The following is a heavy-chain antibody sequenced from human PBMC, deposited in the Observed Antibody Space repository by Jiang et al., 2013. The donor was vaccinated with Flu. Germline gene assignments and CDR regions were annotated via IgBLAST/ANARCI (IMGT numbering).Heavy chain of an antibody. V-gene: IGHV3-15*01. Sequence: LSCEASGFTFSNAWMNWVRQAPGKGLEWLGRIKSKTDGGTTDYAASVKGRFTISRDDSKNTLYLQMNSLKTEDTAVYYCYDQWPDSDYWGQGTLVTVSS. CDR1: GFTFSNAW. J-gene: IGHJ4*02. D-gene: IGHD6-19*01. CDR3: YDQWPDSDY. CDR2: IKSKTDGGTT.